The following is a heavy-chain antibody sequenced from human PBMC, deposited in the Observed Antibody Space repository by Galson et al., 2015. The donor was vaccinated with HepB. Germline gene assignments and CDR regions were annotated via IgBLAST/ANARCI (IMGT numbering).Heavy chain of an antibody. CDR3: AKGLLSDYYGSGSPSDY. V-gene: IGHV3-23*01. CDR1: GFTFSSYA. CDR2: ISGSGGST. D-gene: IGHD3-10*01. Sequence: SLRLSCAASGFTFSSYAMSWVRQAPGKGLEWVSAISGSGGSTYYADSVKGRFTISRDNSKNTLYLQMNSLRAEDTAVYYCAKGLLSDYYGSGSPSDYWGQGTLVTVSS. J-gene: IGHJ4*02.